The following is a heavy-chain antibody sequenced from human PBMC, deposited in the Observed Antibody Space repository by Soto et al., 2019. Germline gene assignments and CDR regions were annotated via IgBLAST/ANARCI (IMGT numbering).Heavy chain of an antibody. CDR1: GFSFSSFT. V-gene: IGHV3-48*01. D-gene: IGHD5-12*01. CDR2: ISTISSNI. CDR3: ARKRSGYADF. Sequence: WGSLRLSCAASGFSFSSFTMNWVRQAPGKGLEWVSSISTISSNIYYADSVKGRFTISRDNAKNSLYLQMNSLRAEDTAVYYCARKRSGYADFWGLGTLVTVS. J-gene: IGHJ4*02.